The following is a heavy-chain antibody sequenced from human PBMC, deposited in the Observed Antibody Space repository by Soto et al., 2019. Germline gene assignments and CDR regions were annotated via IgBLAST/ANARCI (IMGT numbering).Heavy chain of an antibody. CDR2: VYHTGST. J-gene: IGHJ4*02. CDR1: GASITTYY. V-gene: IGHV4-59*01. CDR3: ARRLFGSGWTLDS. D-gene: IGHD6-19*01. Sequence: SETLSLTCDVSGASITTYYWNWIRQAPGKGLEWIGNVYHTGSTDYNSSLRSRVTISVDTSKNQFSLKVNSVTAADTAVYYCARRLFGSGWTLDSWGQGALVTVSS.